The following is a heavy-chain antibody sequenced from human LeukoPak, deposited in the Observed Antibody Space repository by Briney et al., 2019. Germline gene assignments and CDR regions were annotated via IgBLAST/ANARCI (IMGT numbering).Heavy chain of an antibody. CDR2: ISSSSSTI. Sequence: GGSLRLSCAASGFTFSSYSMNWVRQAPGKGLEWVSYISSSSSTIYYADSVKGRFTISRDNAKNSPYLQMNSLRAEDTAVYYCASGSGWLYWGQGTLVTVSS. CDR1: GFTFSSYS. J-gene: IGHJ4*02. V-gene: IGHV3-48*04. CDR3: ASGSGWLY. D-gene: IGHD6-19*01.